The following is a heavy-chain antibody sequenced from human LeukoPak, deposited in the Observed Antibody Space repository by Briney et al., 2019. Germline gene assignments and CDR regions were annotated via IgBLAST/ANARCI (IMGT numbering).Heavy chain of an antibody. D-gene: IGHD5-18*01. CDR1: GFTVSSNY. J-gene: IGHJ6*02. V-gene: IGHV3-53*04. Sequence: GGSLRLSCAASGFTVSSNYMSWVRQAPGKGLEWVSVIYSGGSTYYADSVKGRFTISRHNSKNTLYLQMNSLRAEDTAVYYCARVPPYSYGYYYGMDVWGQGTTVTVSS. CDR3: ARVPPYSYGYYYGMDV. CDR2: IYSGGST.